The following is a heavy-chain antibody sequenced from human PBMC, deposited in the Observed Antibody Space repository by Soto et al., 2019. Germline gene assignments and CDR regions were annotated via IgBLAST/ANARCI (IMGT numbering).Heavy chain of an antibody. J-gene: IGHJ6*03. D-gene: IGHD5-18*01. CDR1: GYTFTSYA. CDR2: INAGNGNT. CDR3: ARGYRRSWSYYYYYMDV. Sequence: ASVKVSCKASGYTFTSYAIHWVRQAPGQRLEWMGWINAGNGNTKYSQKLQGRVTITRDTSASTAYMELSSLRSEDTAVYYCARGYRRSWSYYYYYMDVWGKGTTVTVSS. V-gene: IGHV1-3*01.